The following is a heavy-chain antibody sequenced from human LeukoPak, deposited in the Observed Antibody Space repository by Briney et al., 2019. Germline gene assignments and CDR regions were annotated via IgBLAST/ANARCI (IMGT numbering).Heavy chain of an antibody. CDR3: ARDRDGVVTFP. Sequence: GSSVKVSCKASGGTFSSYTISWVRQAPGQGLEWMGRIIPILGIANYAQKFQGRVTITADKSTSTAYMGLSSLRSEDTAVYYCARDRDGVVTFPWGQGTLVTVSS. CDR1: GGTFSSYT. CDR2: IIPILGIA. V-gene: IGHV1-69*04. J-gene: IGHJ5*02. D-gene: IGHD3-3*01.